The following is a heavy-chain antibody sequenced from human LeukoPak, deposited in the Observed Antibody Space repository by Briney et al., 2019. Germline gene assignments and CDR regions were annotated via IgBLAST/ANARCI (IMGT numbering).Heavy chain of an antibody. J-gene: IGHJ4*02. Sequence: GGSLRLSCAASGFTFSSYGMHWVRQAPGKGLEWVAVISYDGSNKYYADSVKGRFTISRDNSKNTLYLQMYSLRAEDTAVYYCAKDRFVVVTRGFDYWGQGTLVTVSS. D-gene: IGHD3-22*01. CDR3: AKDRFVVVTRGFDY. CDR1: GFTFSSYG. CDR2: ISYDGSNK. V-gene: IGHV3-30*18.